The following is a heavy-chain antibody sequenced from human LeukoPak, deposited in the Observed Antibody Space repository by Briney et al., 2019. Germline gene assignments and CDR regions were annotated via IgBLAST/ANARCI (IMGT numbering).Heavy chain of an antibody. Sequence: PGGSLRLSCAASGFTFSSYGMSWVRQAPGKGLEWVSFITTSGATTSYADSVKGRFTISRDIPRNTLYMQMNSLRDEDTALYYCAIMHGYYDGSGYWVQWGQGTLVTVSS. J-gene: IGHJ4*02. CDR1: GFTFSSYG. CDR3: AIMHGYYDGSGYWVQ. CDR2: ITTSGATT. V-gene: IGHV3-23*01. D-gene: IGHD3-22*01.